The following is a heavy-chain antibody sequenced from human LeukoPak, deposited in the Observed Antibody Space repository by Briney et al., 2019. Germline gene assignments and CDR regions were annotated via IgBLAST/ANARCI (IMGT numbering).Heavy chain of an antibody. CDR1: GFTFSSYW. J-gene: IGHJ4*02. D-gene: IGHD6-19*01. CDR3: ARQKQWLSYCFDY. V-gene: IGHV3-7*01. CDR2: IKQDGSEK. Sequence: PGGSLRLSCAASGFTFSSYWMSWVRQAPGKGLEWVADIKQDGSEKYYVDSVKGRFTISRDNAKNSLYLQMNSLRAEDTAVYYCARQKQWLSYCFDYWGQGTLVTVSS.